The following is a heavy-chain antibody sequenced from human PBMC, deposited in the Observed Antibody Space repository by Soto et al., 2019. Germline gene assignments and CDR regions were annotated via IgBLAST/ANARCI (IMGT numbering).Heavy chain of an antibody. J-gene: IGHJ3*02. V-gene: IGHV3-64D*08. CDR1: GFTFSSYA. CDR3: VKDLESVGAPAAFDI. D-gene: IGHD1-26*01. CDR2: ISSNGGST. Sequence: GGSLRLSCSASGFTFSSYAMHWVRQAPGKGLEYVSAISSNGGSTYYADSVKGRFTISRENSKNTLYLQMSSLRAEDTAVYYCVKDLESVGAPAAFDIWGQGTMVTVSS.